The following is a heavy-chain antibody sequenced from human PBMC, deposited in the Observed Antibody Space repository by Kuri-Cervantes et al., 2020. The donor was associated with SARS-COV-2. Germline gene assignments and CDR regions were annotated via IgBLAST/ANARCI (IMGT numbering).Heavy chain of an antibody. CDR3: ARDYYDSSGYGFDY. J-gene: IGHJ4*02. Sequence: GESLKISCAASGFTVSSNYMNWVRQAPGKGLQWVSVTYTDDRTYYADSVKGRFTISRDNSKNTLYLQMNSLRAEDTAVYYCARDYYDSSGYGFDYWGQGTLVTVSS. V-gene: IGHV3-66*01. CDR2: TYTDDRT. CDR1: GFTVSSNY. D-gene: IGHD3-22*01.